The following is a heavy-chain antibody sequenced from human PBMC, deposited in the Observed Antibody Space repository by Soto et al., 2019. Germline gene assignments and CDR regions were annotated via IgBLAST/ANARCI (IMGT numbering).Heavy chain of an antibody. CDR3: AKVRTWTYLDY. D-gene: IGHD1-1*01. J-gene: IGHJ4*02. CDR1: GFTFSNYA. V-gene: IGHV3-23*01. Sequence: EVQLLESGGGLVQPGGSLRLSCAASGFTFSNYAMSWVRQAPGKGLEWVSAISDSGDSRYYAHSVKGRFTISRDNSKNPLYLQMNSLSAEDTAVYYCAKVRTWTYLDYWGQGTLVTVSS. CDR2: ISDSGDSR.